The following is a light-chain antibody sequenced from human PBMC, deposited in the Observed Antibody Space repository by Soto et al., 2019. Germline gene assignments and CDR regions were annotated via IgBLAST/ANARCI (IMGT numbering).Light chain of an antibody. V-gene: IGLV2-14*01. J-gene: IGLJ3*02. Sequence: QSALTQPASVSGSPGQSITISCTGNSSDVGGYNYVSWYQQHPGKAPKLMIYEVSNRPSGVSDRFSGSRSGNTASLTISGLQAEDESDYYCISYTSSSTWVFGGGTKVTVL. CDR3: ISYTSSSTWV. CDR2: EVS. CDR1: SSDVGGYNY.